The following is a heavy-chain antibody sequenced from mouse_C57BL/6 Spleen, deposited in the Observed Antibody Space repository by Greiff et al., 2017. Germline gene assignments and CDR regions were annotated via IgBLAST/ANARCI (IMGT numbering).Heavy chain of an antibody. V-gene: IGHV1-18*01. CDR2: INPNNGGT. CDR1: GYTFTDYN. CDR3: ARSRDCLDY. J-gene: IGHJ2*01. Sequence: EVQLQQSGPELVKPGASVKIPCKASGYTFTDYNMDWVKQSHGKSLEWIGDINPNNGGTIYNQKFKGKATLTVDKSSSTAYMERRSLTSEDTAVYYGARSRDCLDYWGQGTTLTVSS.